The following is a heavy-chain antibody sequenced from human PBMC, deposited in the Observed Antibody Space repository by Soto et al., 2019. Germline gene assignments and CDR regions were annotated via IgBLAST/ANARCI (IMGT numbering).Heavy chain of an antibody. Sequence: QVQLVQSGAEVKKPGSSVKVSCKASGGTFSSYTISWVRQAPGQGLEWMGRIIPILGIANYAQKFQGRVTITADKSASTAYMELCSLRSEDTAVYYCARDNCSGGSCYGGGYGMDVWGQWTTVTVSS. V-gene: IGHV1-69*08. J-gene: IGHJ6*02. CDR3: ARDNCSGGSCYGGGYGMDV. CDR1: GGTFSSYT. CDR2: IIPILGIA. D-gene: IGHD2-15*01.